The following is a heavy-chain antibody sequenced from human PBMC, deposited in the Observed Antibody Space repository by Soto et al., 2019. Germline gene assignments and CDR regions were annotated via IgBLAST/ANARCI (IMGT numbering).Heavy chain of an antibody. CDR1: GYTFTNYV. CDR3: ARGLTIFGVVIRY. Sequence: ASVKVSCKTSGYTFTNYVVDWVRQAPGQGLEWMGWINSGNGKTKYSEKFQGRVTITRDTYASTAYMELNSLTSEDTAVYYCARGLTIFGVVIRYWCQGTLVTVSS. V-gene: IGHV1-3*01. CDR2: INSGNGKT. D-gene: IGHD3-3*01. J-gene: IGHJ4*02.